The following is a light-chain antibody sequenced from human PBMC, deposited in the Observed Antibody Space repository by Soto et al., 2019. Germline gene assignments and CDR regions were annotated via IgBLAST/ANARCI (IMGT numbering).Light chain of an antibody. CDR1: SSDVGGYNF. CDR3: SSYAGSTKVV. V-gene: IGLV2-8*01. CDR2: EVS. Sequence: QSALTQPPSASGSPGQSITISCTGTSSDVGGYNFVSWYQQYPGEAPKLMIYEVSKRPSGFPDRFSGSKSGNTASLTVSGLQAEDEGYYYCSSYAGSTKVVFGGGTKLTVL. J-gene: IGLJ3*02.